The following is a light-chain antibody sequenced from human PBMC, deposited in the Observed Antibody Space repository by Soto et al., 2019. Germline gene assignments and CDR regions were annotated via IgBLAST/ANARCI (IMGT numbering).Light chain of an antibody. Sequence: IQMTQSPSSLSESIGARVTITCRASRRIESYLNWYHQKPGKAPKLLITGASSLQSGVPSRFSGSRSETDFTLTISGLQPADFGTYFCQQTYSTPVTFGQGTRLDMK. J-gene: IGKJ5*01. CDR2: GAS. CDR3: QQTYSTPVT. V-gene: IGKV1-39*01. CDR1: RRIESY.